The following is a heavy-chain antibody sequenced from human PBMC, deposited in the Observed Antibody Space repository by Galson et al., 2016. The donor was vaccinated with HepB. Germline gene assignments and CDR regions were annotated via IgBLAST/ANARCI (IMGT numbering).Heavy chain of an antibody. Sequence: SLRLSCAASRFTVSYFYMGWVRQAPGKGLEWVANIYQDGSEKSYVDSVKGRFTISRDNAKNSLYLQMHSLRAEDTAVYYCARNHGGWSPYYFDYWGQGTLVTGSS. D-gene: IGHD6-19*01. J-gene: IGHJ4*02. V-gene: IGHV3-7*03. CDR3: ARNHGGWSPYYFDY. CDR1: RFTVSYFY. CDR2: IYQDGSEK.